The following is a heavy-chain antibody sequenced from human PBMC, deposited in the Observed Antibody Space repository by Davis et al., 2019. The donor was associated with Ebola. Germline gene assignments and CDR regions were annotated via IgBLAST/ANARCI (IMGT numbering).Heavy chain of an antibody. CDR1: GGSVGSDY. V-gene: IGHV4-59*02. CDR3: AGEGPDAGGGY. Sequence: MPSETLSLTCSVSGGSVGSDYWSWIRQSPGKGLEWIAFISNGGRTIYNPSLRGRVTISIDTSKNQFSLEVRSVTAADTAVYYCAGEGPDAGGGYWGQGTLVTVSS. J-gene: IGHJ4*02. D-gene: IGHD3-16*01. CDR2: ISNGGRT.